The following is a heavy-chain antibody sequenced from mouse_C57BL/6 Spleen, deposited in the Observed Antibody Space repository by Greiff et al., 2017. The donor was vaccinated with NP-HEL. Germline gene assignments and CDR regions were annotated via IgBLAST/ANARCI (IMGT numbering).Heavy chain of an antibody. J-gene: IGHJ3*01. Sequence: QVQLQQPGAELVKPGASVKLSCKASGYTFTSYWMHWVKQRPGQGLEWIGMIHPNSGSTNYTEKFKSKATLTVDKSSSTAYMQLSSLTSEDSAVYYCARAADYYGSSSFAYWGQGTLVTVSA. CDR2: IHPNSGST. CDR1: GYTFTSYW. V-gene: IGHV1-64*01. CDR3: ARAADYYGSSSFAY. D-gene: IGHD1-1*01.